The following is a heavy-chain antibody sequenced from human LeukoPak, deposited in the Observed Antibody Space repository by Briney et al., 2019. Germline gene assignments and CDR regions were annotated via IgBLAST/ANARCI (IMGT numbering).Heavy chain of an antibody. Sequence: SETLSLTCTVSGGSISSYYWRWIRQPAGKGLEWIWRIYTSGSTNYNPSLKSRVTISGDKSKNQFSLKLSSVTAADTAVYYCARLPWVVYYFDYWGQGTLVTVSS. CDR3: ARLPWVVYYFDY. V-gene: IGHV4-4*07. CDR2: IYTSGST. D-gene: IGHD6-6*01. CDR1: GGSISSYY. J-gene: IGHJ4*02.